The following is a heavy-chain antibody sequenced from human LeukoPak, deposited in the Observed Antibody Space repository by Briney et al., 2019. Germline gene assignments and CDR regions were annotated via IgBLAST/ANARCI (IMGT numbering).Heavy chain of an antibody. CDR3: ARDTSPGGYGGWFDP. CDR2: INTDGSRT. D-gene: IGHD5-18*01. J-gene: IGHJ5*02. Sequence: GGSLRLSCAASGFSFSYYWMHWVRQAPGKGLVWVSRINTDGSRTSYADSVKGRFTISRDNAKNTLYLQMNSLRVEDTAVYYCARDTSPGGYGGWFDPWGQGTLVSVSS. V-gene: IGHV3-74*01. CDR1: GFSFSYYW.